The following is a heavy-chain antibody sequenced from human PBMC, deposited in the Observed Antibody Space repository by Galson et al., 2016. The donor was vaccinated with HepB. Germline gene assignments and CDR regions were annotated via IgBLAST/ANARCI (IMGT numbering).Heavy chain of an antibody. Sequence: SETLSLTCAVSGVSISSSDWWSWVRQPPGQGLEWIGQIFHSGRVNYTPSLASRVTISIDTSNNHFSLRLTSVTAADTALYYCAIIWDASGWFDYWGQGTVVTVSS. V-gene: IGHV4-4*02. J-gene: IGHJ4*02. CDR2: IFHSGRV. CDR1: GVSISSSDW. CDR3: AIIWDASGWFDY. D-gene: IGHD6-19*01.